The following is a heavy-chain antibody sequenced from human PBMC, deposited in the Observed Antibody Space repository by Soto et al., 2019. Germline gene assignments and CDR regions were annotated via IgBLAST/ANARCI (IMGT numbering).Heavy chain of an antibody. Sequence: QVQLQQWGAGLLKPSETLSLTCAVYGGSFSGYYWSWIRQPPGKGLEWIGEINHSGSTNYNPSLKSRVTISVDTSKNQFSLKLSSVTAADAAVYYCARGGSGSYRGRLDYWGQGTLVTVSS. CDR3: ARGGSGSYRGRLDY. V-gene: IGHV4-34*01. D-gene: IGHD3-10*01. J-gene: IGHJ4*02. CDR2: INHSGST. CDR1: GGSFSGYY.